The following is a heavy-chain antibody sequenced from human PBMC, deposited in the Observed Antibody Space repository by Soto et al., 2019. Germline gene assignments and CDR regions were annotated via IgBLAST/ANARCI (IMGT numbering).Heavy chain of an antibody. CDR2: IYSGGST. CDR3: ARDSSWDAEYFQH. J-gene: IGHJ1*01. V-gene: IGHV3-66*01. CDR1: GFTVSSNY. Sequence: ARGSLRLSCAASGFTVSSNYMSWVRQAPGKGLEWVSVIYSGGSTYYADSVKGRFTISRDNSKNTLYLQMNSLRAEDTAVYYCARDSSWDAEYFQHWGQGTLVTVSS. D-gene: IGHD6-13*01.